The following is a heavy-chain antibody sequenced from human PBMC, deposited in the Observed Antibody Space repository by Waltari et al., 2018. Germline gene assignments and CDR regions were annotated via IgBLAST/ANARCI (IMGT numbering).Heavy chain of an antibody. V-gene: IGHV3-74*01. Sequence: EVQLVESGGGLVQPGGSLRLSCAASGFTFSSYWMHWVRQAPGKGLVWVSRINSDGSSTSYADSVKGRFTISRDNAKNTLYLQMNSLRAEDTAVYYCAREYDYGDYSFPFDYWGQGTLVTVSS. CDR2: INSDGSST. CDR1: GFTFSSYW. CDR3: AREYDYGDYSFPFDY. J-gene: IGHJ4*02. D-gene: IGHD4-17*01.